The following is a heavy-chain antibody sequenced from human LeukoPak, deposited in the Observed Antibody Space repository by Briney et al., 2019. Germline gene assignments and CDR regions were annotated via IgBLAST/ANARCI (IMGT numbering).Heavy chain of an antibody. CDR2: IYYSGST. V-gene: IGHV4-39*07. CDR3: ARRPAYYYGSGSYTFDY. J-gene: IGHJ4*02. Sequence: SETLSLACTVSGGSISSSSYYWGWIRQPPGKGLEWIGSIYYSGSTYYNPSLKSRVTISVDTSKNQFSLKLSSVTAADTAVYYCARRPAYYYGSGSYTFDYWGQGTLVTVSS. CDR1: GGSISSSSYY. D-gene: IGHD3-10*01.